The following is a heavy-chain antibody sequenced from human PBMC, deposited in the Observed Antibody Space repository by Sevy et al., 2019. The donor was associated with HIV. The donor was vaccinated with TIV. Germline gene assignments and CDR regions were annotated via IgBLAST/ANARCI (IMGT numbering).Heavy chain of an antibody. CDR3: ARDLPPSATTVAHFDC. V-gene: IGHV3-48*03. CDR2: ITSSGSNI. Sequence: GGSLRLSCAASGFSFSSYEMNWVRQAPGKGLEWVSSITSSGSNIYYSDSVKGRFTISRDNARNSLYLQMNSLRAEDTAVYYCARDLPPSATTVAHFDCWGQGTLVTVSS. CDR1: GFSFSSYE. D-gene: IGHD4-17*01. J-gene: IGHJ4*02.